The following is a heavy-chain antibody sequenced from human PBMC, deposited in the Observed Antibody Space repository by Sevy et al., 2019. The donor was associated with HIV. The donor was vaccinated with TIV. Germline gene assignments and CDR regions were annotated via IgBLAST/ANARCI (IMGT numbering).Heavy chain of an antibody. V-gene: IGHV3-21*01. D-gene: IGHD3-16*01. CDR1: GFTFSSYS. Sequence: VGSLRLSCAASGFTFSSYSMNWVRQAPGMELEWVSSISISSNHIYYADSVKGRFTISRDNAKNSLYLQMNSLRAEDKAVYYCARAPEENYDYIKGSFDHWGQGTLVTVSS. CDR3: ARAPEENYDYIKGSFDH. CDR2: ISISSNHI. J-gene: IGHJ4*02.